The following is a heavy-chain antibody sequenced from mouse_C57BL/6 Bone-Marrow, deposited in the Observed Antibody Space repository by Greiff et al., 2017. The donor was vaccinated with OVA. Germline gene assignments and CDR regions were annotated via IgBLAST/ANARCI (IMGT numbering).Heavy chain of an antibody. CDR1: GYTFTSYW. J-gene: IGHJ4*01. CDR3: ARDQLYYYAMDY. V-gene: IGHV1-50*01. D-gene: IGHD4-1*02. CDR2: IDPSDSYT. Sequence: VQLQQPGAELVKPGASVKPSCKASGYTFTSYWMQWVKQRPGQGLEWIGEIDPSDSYTNYNQKFKGKATLTVDTSSSTAYMQLSSLTSEDSAVYYCARDQLYYYAMDYWGQGTSVTVSS.